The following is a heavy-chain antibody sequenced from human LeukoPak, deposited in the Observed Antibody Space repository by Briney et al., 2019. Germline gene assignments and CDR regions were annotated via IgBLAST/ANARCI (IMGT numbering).Heavy chain of an antibody. V-gene: IGHV4-34*01. J-gene: IGHJ6*03. Sequence: SETLSLTCAVYGGPFSGYYWPWIRQSPGKGLEWIGEINRSGNINYNPSLKSRVTISVDTSKNQFSLKLSSVTAADTAVYYCARGNLGGFSYYYYYMDVWGKGTTVTVSS. D-gene: IGHD5-18*01. CDR3: ARGNLGGFSYYYYYMDV. CDR1: GGPFSGYY. CDR2: INRSGNI.